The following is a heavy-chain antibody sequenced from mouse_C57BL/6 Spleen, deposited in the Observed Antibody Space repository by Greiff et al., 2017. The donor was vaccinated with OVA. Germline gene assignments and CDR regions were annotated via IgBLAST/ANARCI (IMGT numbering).Heavy chain of an antibody. J-gene: IGHJ2*01. CDR3: ARHGAYYSNRYYFDY. Sequence: EVMLVESGGGLVKPGGSLKLSCAASGFTFSSYTMSWVRQTPEKRLEWVATISGGGGNTYYPDSVKGRFTISRDNAKNTLYLQMSSLRSEDTALYYCARHGAYYSNRYYFDYWGQGTTLTVSS. V-gene: IGHV5-9*01. D-gene: IGHD2-5*01. CDR1: GFTFSSYT. CDR2: ISGGGGNT.